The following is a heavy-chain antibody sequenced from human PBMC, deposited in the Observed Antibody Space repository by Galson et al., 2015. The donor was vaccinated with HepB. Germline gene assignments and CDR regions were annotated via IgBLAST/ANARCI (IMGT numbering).Heavy chain of an antibody. CDR3: AKDSYYDILTGYYPHFDY. Sequence: SLRLSCAASGFTFSSYAMHWVRQAPGKGLEWVAVISYDGSNKYYADSVKGRFTISRDNSKNTLYLQMNSLRAEDTAVYYCAKDSYYDILTGYYPHFDYWGQGTLVTVSS. V-gene: IGHV3-30*04. D-gene: IGHD3-9*01. CDR1: GFTFSSYA. J-gene: IGHJ4*02. CDR2: ISYDGSNK.